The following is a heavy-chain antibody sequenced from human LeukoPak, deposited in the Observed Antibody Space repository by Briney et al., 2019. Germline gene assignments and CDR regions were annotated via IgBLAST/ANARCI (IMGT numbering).Heavy chain of an antibody. CDR1: GYTFTGDY. Sequence: ASVKVSCQASGYTFTGDYMHWVGQAPGQGVEWMGRINPNSCGTIYAQHFQARVTMTRDTSISTAYMELSRLRSDDTAVYYCARAGYYYDSSGYYYVGVDYWGQGTLVTVSS. V-gene: IGHV1-2*06. CDR3: ARAGYYYDSSGYYYVGVDY. J-gene: IGHJ4*02. D-gene: IGHD3-22*01. CDR2: INPNSCGT.